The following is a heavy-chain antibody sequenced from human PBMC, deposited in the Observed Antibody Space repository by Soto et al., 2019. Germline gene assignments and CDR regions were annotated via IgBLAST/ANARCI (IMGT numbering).Heavy chain of an antibody. J-gene: IGHJ4*02. V-gene: IGHV3-7*01. D-gene: IGHD3-10*01. CDR2: INQEGTEK. Sequence: EVQLVESGGGVVQPGGSLRLSCATSGFTFSRYWMTWVRQVPGKGLEWVANINQEGTEKYYLASVKGRFTISRANAKDSLDLQMNALSADDTAVYYCAKAPDGSGREYYCDYWGQGTLVTVPS. CDR1: GFTFSRYW. CDR3: AKAPDGSGREYYCDY.